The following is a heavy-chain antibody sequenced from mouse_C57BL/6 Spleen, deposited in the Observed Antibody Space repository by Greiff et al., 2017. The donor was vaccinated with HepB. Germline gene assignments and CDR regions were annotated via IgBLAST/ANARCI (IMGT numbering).Heavy chain of an antibody. V-gene: IGHV1-69*01. D-gene: IGHD1-1*01. J-gene: IGHJ4*01. CDR3: ARIYYYGSSRGAMDY. Sequence: VQLQQPGAELVMPGASVKLSCKASGYTFTSYWMHWVKQRPGQGLEWIGEIDPSDSYTNYNHKFKGKSTLTVDKSSSTAYMQLSSLTSEDSAVYYCARIYYYGSSRGAMDYWGQGTSVTVSS. CDR1: GYTFTSYW. CDR2: IDPSDSYT.